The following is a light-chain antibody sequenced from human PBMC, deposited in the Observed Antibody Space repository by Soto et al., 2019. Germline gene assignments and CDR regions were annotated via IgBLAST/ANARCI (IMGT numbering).Light chain of an antibody. CDR2: GAS. V-gene: IGKV3-20*01. CDR3: QYYGSSST. CDR1: QSVSSSF. Sequence: IVLTQSPASLSLSVGERVTLSCRASQSVSSSFLAWHQQKPGQAPRLLFDGASSRATGIPDMFSGSGSGADFPLTINRLEPADFAVYYCQYYGSSSTFGQGTKVDIK. J-gene: IGKJ1*01.